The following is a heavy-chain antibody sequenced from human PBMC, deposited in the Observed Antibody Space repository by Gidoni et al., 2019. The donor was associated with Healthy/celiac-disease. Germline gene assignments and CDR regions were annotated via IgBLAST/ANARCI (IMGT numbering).Heavy chain of an antibody. CDR2: ISGSGGST. CDR3: AKAQVEDIVVVPAAMDY. CDR1: GFTFSSSA. J-gene: IGHJ4*02. V-gene: IGHV3-23*01. D-gene: IGHD2-2*01. Sequence: EVQLLESGGGLVPPGGSLSLSCAASGFTFSSSAMSWVRPAPGKGLEWVSAISGSGGSTYYADSVKGRFTISRDNSKNTLYLQMNSLRAEDTAVYYCAKAQVEDIVVVPAAMDYWGQGTLVTVSS.